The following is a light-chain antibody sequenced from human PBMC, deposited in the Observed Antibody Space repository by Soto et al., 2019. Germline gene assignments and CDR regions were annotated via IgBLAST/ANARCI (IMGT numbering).Light chain of an antibody. Sequence: QPVLTQPPSVSGTPGQRVTISCTGSSSNIGAGYDVHWYQQPPGKAPKVLIYGNSDRPSGVPDRFSGSKSGTSASLAITGLLAEDEADYYCQSYDSSLGVGVFGGGTKLTVL. CDR1: SSNIGAGYD. J-gene: IGLJ2*01. CDR3: QSYDSSLGVGV. CDR2: GNS. V-gene: IGLV1-40*01.